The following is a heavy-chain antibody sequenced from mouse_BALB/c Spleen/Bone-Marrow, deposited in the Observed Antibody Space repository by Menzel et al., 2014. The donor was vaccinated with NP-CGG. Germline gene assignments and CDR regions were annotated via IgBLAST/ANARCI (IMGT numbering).Heavy chain of an antibody. Sequence: YGPELVRPGVSVKISCKGSGYTFTDYAMHWVKQSHAKSLEWIGVISTYSGNTNYNQKFKGKATMTVDKSSSTAYMELARLTSEDSAIYYCARRPYGSSYDFDYWDQGTTLTVSS. D-gene: IGHD1-1*01. V-gene: IGHV1-67*01. CDR2: ISTYSGNT. J-gene: IGHJ2*01. CDR1: GYTFTDYA. CDR3: ARRPYGSSYDFDY.